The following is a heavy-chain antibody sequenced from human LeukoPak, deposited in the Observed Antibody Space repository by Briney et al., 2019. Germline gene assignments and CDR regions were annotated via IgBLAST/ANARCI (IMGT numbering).Heavy chain of an antibody. J-gene: IGHJ4*02. CDR2: ISGGSSTI. Sequence: QAGGSLRLSCAASGFTFSSYSMNWVRQAPGKGLEWVSYISGGSSTIYYADSVKGRFTISRDNAKNSLYLQMNSLRADDTALYYCARDGGSSWYMPHTVDYWGQGTLVTVSS. D-gene: IGHD6-13*01. CDR3: ARDGGSSWYMPHTVDY. V-gene: IGHV3-48*01. CDR1: GFTFSSYS.